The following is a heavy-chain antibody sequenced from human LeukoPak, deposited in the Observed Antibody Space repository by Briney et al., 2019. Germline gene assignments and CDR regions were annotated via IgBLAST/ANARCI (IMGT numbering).Heavy chain of an antibody. CDR1: GFTLRSYA. CDR3: AKDGDHHETGVYYNYFDC. J-gene: IGHJ4*02. D-gene: IGHD3-22*01. V-gene: IGHV3-23*01. CDR2: VGAGGGNT. Sequence: GGSLRLSCAASGFTLRSYAMSWVRQAPGKGLEWVSGVGAGGGNTYYADSVKGRFTISRDTSKNTLSLQMNSLRAEDTAVYYCAKDGDHHETGVYYNYFDCWGQGTLVTVSS.